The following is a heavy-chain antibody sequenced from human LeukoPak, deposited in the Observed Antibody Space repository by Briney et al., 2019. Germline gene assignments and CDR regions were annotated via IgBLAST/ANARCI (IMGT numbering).Heavy chain of an antibody. CDR3: ARYSTSGRYFYAFDL. CDR1: VLTFSSYA. CDR2: IPHDGSNE. Sequence: PGGSLRLSCAASVLTFSSYAMHWVRQAPGKGLEWVAVIPHDGSNEVYADPVKGRFTISRDNSKNTLYLQMNSLRVEDTAVYYCARYSTSGRYFYAFDLWGQGTVVIVSS. J-gene: IGHJ3*01. D-gene: IGHD1-26*01. V-gene: IGHV3-30-3*01.